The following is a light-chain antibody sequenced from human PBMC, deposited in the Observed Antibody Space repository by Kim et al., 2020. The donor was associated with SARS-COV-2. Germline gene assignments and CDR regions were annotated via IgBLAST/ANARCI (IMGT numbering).Light chain of an antibody. V-gene: IGLV7-43*01. CDR3: LLSYGGVWV. Sequence: PGGTVTLTCGSSTGAVTGGHYPNWCQQRPGQAPRELIYGTSSKHSWTPARFSGSLLGGKAALTLSRVQPEDEAEYFCLLSYGGVWVFGGGTQLTVL. J-gene: IGLJ3*02. CDR2: GTS. CDR1: TGAVTGGHY.